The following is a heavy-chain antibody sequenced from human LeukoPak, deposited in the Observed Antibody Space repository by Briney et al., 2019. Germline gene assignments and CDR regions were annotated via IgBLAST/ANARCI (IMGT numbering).Heavy chain of an antibody. V-gene: IGHV3-30-3*01. CDR3: AXGXXVXXXXXXXHY. CDR1: GFTFSSYA. CDR2: ISYDGSNK. J-gene: IGHJ4*01. Sequence: PGGSLRLSCAASGFTFSSYAMHWVRQAPGKGLEWVAVISYDGSNKYYADSVKGRFTISRDNSKNTLYLQMNSLRAEDTAVYYCAXGXXVXXXXXXXHYWXXXTXVTVSS.